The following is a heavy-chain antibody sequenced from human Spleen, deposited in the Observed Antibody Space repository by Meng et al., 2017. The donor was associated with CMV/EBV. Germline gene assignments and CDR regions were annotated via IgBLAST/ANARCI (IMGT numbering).Heavy chain of an antibody. D-gene: IGHD3-22*01. CDR2: INPNSGGT. V-gene: IGHV1-2*02. CDR3: ARAYYYDSSGYYSYYYYYGMDV. J-gene: IGHJ6*02. CDR1: GYSFTGHH. Sequence: ASVKVSCKASGYSFTGHHIHWVRQAPGQGLEWMGWINPNSGGTNYAQKFQGRVTMTRDTSISTAYMELSRLRSDDTAVYYCARAYYYDSSGYYSYYYYYGMDVWGQGTTVTVSS.